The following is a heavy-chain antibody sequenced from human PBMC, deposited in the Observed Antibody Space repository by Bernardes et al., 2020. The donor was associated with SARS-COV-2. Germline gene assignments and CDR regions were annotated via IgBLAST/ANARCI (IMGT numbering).Heavy chain of an antibody. CDR2: IHYSGNT. J-gene: IGHJ4*02. CDR1: GGSISRSSHC. Sequence: SETLSLTCTVSGGSISRSSHCWGWIRQPPGKGLEWIGSIHYSGNTYYSPSLKSRVTISVDTSKNQFSLKLNSVTAADTAVYYCARGYNYGYGHFDYWGQGTLVTVSS. D-gene: IGHD5-18*01. V-gene: IGHV4-39*01. CDR3: ARGYNYGYGHFDY.